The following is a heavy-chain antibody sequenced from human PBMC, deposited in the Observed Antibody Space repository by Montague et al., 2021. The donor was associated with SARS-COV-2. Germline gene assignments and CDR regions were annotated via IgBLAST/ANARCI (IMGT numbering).Heavy chain of an antibody. Sequence: QSGAEVKKPGESLRISCKGSGYSFTTYWTNWVRQMPGKGLEWMGKIDPSDSNAYYSPSFQGHVTISVDKSISTAYLQWSSLKASDTAMFYCATPDYWGQGTLVTASS. V-gene: IGHV5-10-1*01. CDR1: GYSFTTYW. CDR3: ATPDY. J-gene: IGHJ4*02. CDR2: IDPSDSNA.